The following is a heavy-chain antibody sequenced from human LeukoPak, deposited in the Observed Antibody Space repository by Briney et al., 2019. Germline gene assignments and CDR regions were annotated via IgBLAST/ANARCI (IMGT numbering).Heavy chain of an antibody. J-gene: IGHJ4*02. CDR3: ATGVSRGQYYYDSSRS. D-gene: IGHD3-22*01. CDR1: GFTFSSYA. Sequence: PGGSLRLSCAASGFTFSSYAMSWVRQAPGKGLEWVSAISGSGGSTYYADSVKGRFTISRDNSKNTLYLQMNSLRVEDTAVYYCATGVSRGQYYYDSSRSGGQGTLVTVSS. CDR2: ISGSGGST. V-gene: IGHV3-23*01.